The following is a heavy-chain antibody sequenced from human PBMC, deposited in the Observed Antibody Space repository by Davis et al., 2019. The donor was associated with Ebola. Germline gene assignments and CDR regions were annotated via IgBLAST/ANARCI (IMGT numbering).Heavy chain of an antibody. CDR2: INPSGGST. V-gene: IGHV1-46*01. Sequence: AASVKVSCKASGYTFTSYYMHWVRQAPGQGLEWMGIINPSGGSTSYAQKFQGRVTMTRDTSTSTVYMELSSLRSEDTAVYYCARGGEYGDLYYYGTDVWGQGTTVTVSS. CDR3: ARGGEYGDLYYYGTDV. CDR1: GYTFTSYY. D-gene: IGHD4-17*01. J-gene: IGHJ6*02.